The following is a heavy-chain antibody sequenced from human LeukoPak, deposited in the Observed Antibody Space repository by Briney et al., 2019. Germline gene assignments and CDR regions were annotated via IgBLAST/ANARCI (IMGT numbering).Heavy chain of an antibody. CDR2: IKQDGSEQ. D-gene: IGHD3-10*01. J-gene: IGHJ4*02. CDR3: ARDELLWFGELSYYFDY. CDR1: GFTFSSHW. V-gene: IGHV3-7*01. Sequence: PGGSLRLSCAASGFTFSSHWMTWVRQAPGKGLEWVANIKQDGSEQYYVDSVKGRFTISRDNAKNSLYLQMNSLRAEDTAVYYCARDELLWFGELSYYFDYWGQGTLVTVSS.